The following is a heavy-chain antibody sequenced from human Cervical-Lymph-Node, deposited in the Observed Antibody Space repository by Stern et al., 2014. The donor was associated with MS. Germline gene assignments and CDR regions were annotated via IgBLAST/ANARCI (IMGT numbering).Heavy chain of an antibody. CDR3: ARGELKEGLVRGMDV. D-gene: IGHD1-26*01. V-gene: IGHV1-69*01. J-gene: IGHJ6*02. CDR2: IIPIFGTA. CDR1: GGTFSRYA. Sequence: VQLVESGAEVKKPGSSVKVSCKASGGTFSRYAISWVRQAPGQGLEWMGGIIPIFGTANYAQKFQGRVTITADESASTACMELSSLRSEDTAVYYCARGELKEGLVRGMDVWGQGTTVTVSS.